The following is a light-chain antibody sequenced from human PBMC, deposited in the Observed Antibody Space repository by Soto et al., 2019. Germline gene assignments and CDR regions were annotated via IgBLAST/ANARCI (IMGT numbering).Light chain of an antibody. V-gene: IGKV1-39*01. CDR1: QNINNY. Sequence: IQMTQSPSSLSSSFGDRVTITCRASQNINNYLNWYQQKPGKAPKLLIYTASSLQSGVPSRFSGSGSGTDFTLTISSMQPEYFASYYCQQSYSTWTFGQGTKVDIK. CDR2: TAS. CDR3: QQSYSTWT. J-gene: IGKJ1*01.